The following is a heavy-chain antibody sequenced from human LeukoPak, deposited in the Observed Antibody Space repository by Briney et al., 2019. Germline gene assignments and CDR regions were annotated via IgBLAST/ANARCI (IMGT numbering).Heavy chain of an antibody. CDR1: GFTVSSNS. CDR3: ARDILVVPAATDY. CDR2: ISSSSSYI. D-gene: IGHD2-2*01. V-gene: IGHV3-21*01. Sequence: PAGPLTLSRAAPGFTVSSNSVNWVGQPPGKEQEWVSSISSSSSYIYYADSVKGRFTISRDNAKNSLYLQMNSLRAEDTAVYYCARDILVVPAATDYWGQGTLVTVSS. J-gene: IGHJ4*02.